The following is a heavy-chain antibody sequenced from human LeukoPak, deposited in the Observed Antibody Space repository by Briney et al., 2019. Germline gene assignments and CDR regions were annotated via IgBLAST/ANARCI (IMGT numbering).Heavy chain of an antibody. D-gene: IGHD4-23*01. Sequence: SGTLSLTCTVSGGSISSYYWSWIRQPPAKGLEWIGTIYNSGGTNYNPSLKSRVTTSVDTSKNQFSLKLTSVTAEDTAVYYCARYSGNSNGGFDPWGQGTLVTVSS. V-gene: IGHV4-59*01. CDR2: IYNSGGT. CDR3: ARYSGNSNGGFDP. J-gene: IGHJ5*02. CDR1: GGSISSYY.